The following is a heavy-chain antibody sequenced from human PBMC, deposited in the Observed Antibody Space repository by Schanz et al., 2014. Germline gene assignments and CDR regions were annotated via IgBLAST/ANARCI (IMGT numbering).Heavy chain of an antibody. Sequence: EVQLLESGGGLVEPGGSLRLSCATSGFSLDIFAVSWVRQAPGKGLEWVSAISGSGGSTCYADSVKGRFTISRDNSKNTLYLQMNSLRAEDTAVYYCAKGRFGELSAFDIWGQGTMVTVSS. D-gene: IGHD3-10*01. V-gene: IGHV3-23*01. J-gene: IGHJ3*02. CDR1: GFSLDIFA. CDR3: AKGRFGELSAFDI. CDR2: ISGSGGST.